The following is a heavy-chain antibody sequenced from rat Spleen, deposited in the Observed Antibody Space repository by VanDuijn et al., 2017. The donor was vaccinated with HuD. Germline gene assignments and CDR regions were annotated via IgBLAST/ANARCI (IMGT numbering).Heavy chain of an antibody. CDR3: ATRDGGYPG. CDR1: GFTFSDYG. Sequence: EVQLVESGGGLVQPGRSMKLSCAASGFTFSDYGMVWVLQAPTKGLEWVASISFNGASTYYRDSVKGRFTISRDNAKSTLYLQMESLRSEDTATYYCATRDGGYPGWGQGTLVTVSS. D-gene: IGHD1-11*01. CDR2: ISFNGAST. J-gene: IGHJ3*01. V-gene: IGHV5-20*01.